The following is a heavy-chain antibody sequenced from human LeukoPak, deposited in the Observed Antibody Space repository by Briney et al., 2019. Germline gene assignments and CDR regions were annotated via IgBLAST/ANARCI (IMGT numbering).Heavy chain of an antibody. CDR2: ISGSGGRT. CDR3: AKGLDSSGYPDY. Sequence: GGSLRLSCAASGFTFSSYAMSWVRQAPGKGLEWVSLISGSGGRTYYADSVKGRSTISRDNSKNTLYLQMNSLRAEDTAVYYCAKGLDSSGYPDYWGQGTLVTVSS. D-gene: IGHD3-22*01. CDR1: GFTFSSYA. J-gene: IGHJ4*02. V-gene: IGHV3-23*01.